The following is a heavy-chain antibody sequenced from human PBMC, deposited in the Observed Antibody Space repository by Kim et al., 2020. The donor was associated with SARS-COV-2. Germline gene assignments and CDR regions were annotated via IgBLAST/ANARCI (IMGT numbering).Heavy chain of an antibody. D-gene: IGHD2-2*01. Sequence: SETLSLTCAVYGGSFSGYYWSWIRQPPGKGLEWIGEINHSGSTNYNPSLKSRVTISVDTSKNQFSLKLSSVTAADTAVYYCARWRTIVVVPAATLGWAPYYYYGMDVWGQGTTVTVSS. V-gene: IGHV4-34*01. CDR2: INHSGST. J-gene: IGHJ6*02. CDR1: GGSFSGYY. CDR3: ARWRTIVVVPAATLGWAPYYYYGMDV.